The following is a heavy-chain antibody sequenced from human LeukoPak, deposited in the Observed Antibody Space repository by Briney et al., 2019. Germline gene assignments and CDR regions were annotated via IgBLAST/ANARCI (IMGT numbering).Heavy chain of an antibody. V-gene: IGHV3-23*01. J-gene: IGHJ4*02. CDR2: ISSSGDST. D-gene: IGHD3-22*01. CDR3: ASKTSGYYPFDY. CDR1: GFTFSSYA. Sequence: GGSLRLSCAASGFTFSSYAMTWVRQAPGKGLEWVLGISSSGDSTYYADSVRGRFTISRDNSRNTLYLQMNSLRGEDTAVYYCASKTSGYYPFDYWGQGSLVTVSS.